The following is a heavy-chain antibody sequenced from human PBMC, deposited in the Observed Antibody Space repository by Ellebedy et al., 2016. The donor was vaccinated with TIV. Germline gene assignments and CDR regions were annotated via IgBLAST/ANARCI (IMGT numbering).Heavy chain of an antibody. CDR3: TRGFEYSSET. D-gene: IGHD4-11*01. CDR2: ITSSSATI. Sequence: PGGSLRLSCAASGFAFNRYSMNWIRQAPGKGLEWISYITSSSATIYYADSVKGRLTISRDNARDSVLLQMNSLSVEDTAMYYCTRGFEYSSETWGQGTLVTVSS. J-gene: IGHJ5*01. CDR1: GFAFNRYS. V-gene: IGHV3-48*01.